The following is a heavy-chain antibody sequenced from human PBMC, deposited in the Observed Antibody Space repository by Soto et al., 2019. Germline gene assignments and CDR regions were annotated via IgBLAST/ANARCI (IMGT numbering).Heavy chain of an antibody. J-gene: IGHJ6*02. CDR2: TYYRSKWYN. CDR1: GDSVSSNSAA. CDR3: ARENYYYGMDV. V-gene: IGHV6-1*01. Sequence: SPTLSLPCAISGDSVSSNSAAWNLIMQSPSRGLEWLGRTYYRSKWYNDYAVSVKSRLTINPDTSKNQFSLQLNSVTPEDTAVYYCARENYYYGMDVWGQGTTVTVSS.